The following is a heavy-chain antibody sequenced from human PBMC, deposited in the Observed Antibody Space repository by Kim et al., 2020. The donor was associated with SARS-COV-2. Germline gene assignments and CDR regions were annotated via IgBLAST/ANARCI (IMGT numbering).Heavy chain of an antibody. Sequence: SETLSLTCAVYGGSFSGYYWSWIRQPPGKGLEWIGEINHSGSTNYNPSLKSRVTISVDTSKNQFSLKLSSVTAADTAVYYCARVTYYYGSGSKDFDYWGQGTLVTVSS. CDR1: GGSFSGYY. D-gene: IGHD3-10*01. V-gene: IGHV4-34*01. J-gene: IGHJ4*02. CDR3: ARVTYYYGSGSKDFDY. CDR2: INHSGST.